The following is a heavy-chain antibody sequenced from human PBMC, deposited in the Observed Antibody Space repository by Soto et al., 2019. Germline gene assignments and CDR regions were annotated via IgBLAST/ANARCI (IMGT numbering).Heavy chain of an antibody. CDR3: ARDRGSGSYYYYGMDV. CDR2: INPNSGGT. D-gene: IGHD1-26*01. CDR1: GYTFTGYY. J-gene: IGHJ6*02. Sequence: ASVKVSCKASGYTFTGYYMHWVRQAPGQGLEWMGWINPNSGGTNYAQKFQGWVTMTRDTSISTAYMELSRLRSDDTAVYYCARDRGSGSYYYYGMDVWGQGTTVTV. V-gene: IGHV1-2*04.